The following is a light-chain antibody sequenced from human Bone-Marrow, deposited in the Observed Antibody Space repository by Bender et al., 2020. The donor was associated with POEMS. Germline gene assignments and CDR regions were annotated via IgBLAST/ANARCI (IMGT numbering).Light chain of an antibody. CDR3: NSYTSSGTWV. V-gene: IGLV2-14*03. CDR2: DVT. Sequence: QSALTQPASVSGSPGQSITISCIGTSSDVGGYKYVSWYQQHPGKAPKLMIYDVTDRPSGISNRFSGSKSGNTASLTISGLQADDEADYYCNSYTSSGTWVFGGGTKLTVL. CDR1: SSDVGGYKY. J-gene: IGLJ3*02.